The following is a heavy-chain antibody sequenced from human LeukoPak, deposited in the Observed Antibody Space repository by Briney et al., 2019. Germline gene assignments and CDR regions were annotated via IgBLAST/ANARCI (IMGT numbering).Heavy chain of an antibody. J-gene: IGHJ4*02. D-gene: IGHD2/OR15-2a*01. CDR1: GFTFSSYS. V-gene: IGHV3-21*01. CDR2: ISGSSNYI. CDR3: AREPPVSPDY. Sequence: GGSLRLSCAASGFTFSSYSMNWVRQAPGEGLEWVSSISGSSNYIYYADSVKGRFTISRDNAENSLYLQMNSLRAEDTAVYYCAREPPVSPDYWGQGTLVTVSS.